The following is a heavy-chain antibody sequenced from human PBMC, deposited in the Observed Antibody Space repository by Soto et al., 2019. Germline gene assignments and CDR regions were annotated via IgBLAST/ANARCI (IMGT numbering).Heavy chain of an antibody. V-gene: IGHV4-30-2*01. J-gene: IGHJ4*02. D-gene: IGHD3-22*01. CDR1: GGSISSGGYS. CDR2: IYHSGST. CDR3: ARTGASAYDSSGYYYHSGYFDY. Sequence: QLQLQESGSGLVKPSQTLSLTCAVSGGSISSGGYSWSWIRQPPGKGLEWIGYIYHSGSTYYNPYLPSRVTISVGRSKNQFSLKLSSGTAADTAVYYCARTGASAYDSSGYYYHSGYFDYWGQGTLVTVSS.